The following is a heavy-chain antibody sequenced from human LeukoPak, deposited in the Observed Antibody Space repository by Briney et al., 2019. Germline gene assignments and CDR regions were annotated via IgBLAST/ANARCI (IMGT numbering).Heavy chain of an antibody. CDR1: GGPFSGYY. J-gene: IGHJ5*02. D-gene: IGHD4-17*01. CDR2: INHSGST. Sequence: PSETLSLTCAVYGGPFSGYYWSWIRQPPGKGLEWIGEINHSGSTNYNPSLKSRVTISVDTSKNQFSLKLSSVTAADTAVYYCARVGHQRHDYGDYGGLDPWGQGTLVTVSS. CDR3: ARVGHQRHDYGDYGGLDP. V-gene: IGHV4-34*01.